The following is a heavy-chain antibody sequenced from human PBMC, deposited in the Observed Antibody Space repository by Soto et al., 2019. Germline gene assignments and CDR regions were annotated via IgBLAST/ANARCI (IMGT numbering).Heavy chain of an antibody. CDR3: ARGDYGGRWFDP. J-gene: IGHJ5*02. D-gene: IGHD4-17*01. Sequence: PSETLALTCTVSGGSVSSGSYYWSWIRQPPGKGLEWIGYIYYSGSTNYNPSLKSRVTISVDTSKNQFSLKLSSVTAADTAVYYCARGDYGGRWFDPWGQGTLVTVSS. V-gene: IGHV4-61*01. CDR1: GGSVSSGSYY. CDR2: IYYSGST.